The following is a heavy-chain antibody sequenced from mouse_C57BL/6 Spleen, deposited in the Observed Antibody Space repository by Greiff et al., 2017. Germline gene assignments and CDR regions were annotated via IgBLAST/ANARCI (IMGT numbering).Heavy chain of an antibody. CDR2: INPSNGGT. CDR3: ARGGYYYGSSL. Sequence: QVHVKQPGTELVKPGASVKLSCKASGYTFTSYWMHWVKQRPGQGLEWIGNINPSNGGTNYNEKFKSKATLTVDKSSSTAYMQLSSLTSEDSAVYYCARGGYYYGSSLWRQGTTLTVSS. CDR1: GYTFTSYW. V-gene: IGHV1-53*01. J-gene: IGHJ2*01. D-gene: IGHD1-1*01.